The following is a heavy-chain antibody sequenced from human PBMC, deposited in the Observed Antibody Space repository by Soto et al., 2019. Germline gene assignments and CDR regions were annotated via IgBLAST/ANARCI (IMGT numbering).Heavy chain of an antibody. CDR1: GGSISSSSYY. CDR2: IYYSGST. V-gene: IGHV4-39*01. CDR3: ARLGAAAGTY. D-gene: IGHD6-13*01. Sequence: ETLSLTCTVSGGSISSSSYYWGWIRQPPGKGLEWIGSIYYSGSTYYNPSLKSRVTISVDTSKNQFSLKLSSVTAADTAVYYCARLGAAAGTYWGQGTLVTVSS. J-gene: IGHJ4*02.